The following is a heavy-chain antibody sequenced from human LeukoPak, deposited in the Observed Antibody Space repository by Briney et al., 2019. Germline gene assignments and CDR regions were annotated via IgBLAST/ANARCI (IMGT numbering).Heavy chain of an antibody. V-gene: IGHV5-10-1*01. CDR1: GYSFSSYW. CDR3: ARRSSGYNWFDP. Sequence: GESLKISCKGSGYSFSSYWISWVRQMPGKGLEWMGRIDPSDSYTNYSPSFQGHVTISADKSISTAYLQWSSLKASDTAMYYCARRSSGYNWFDPWGQGALVTVSS. J-gene: IGHJ5*02. CDR2: IDPSDSYT. D-gene: IGHD6-19*01.